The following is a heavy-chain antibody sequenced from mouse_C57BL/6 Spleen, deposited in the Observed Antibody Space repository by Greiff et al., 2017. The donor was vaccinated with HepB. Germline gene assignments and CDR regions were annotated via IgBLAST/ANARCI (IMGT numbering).Heavy chain of an antibody. Sequence: QVQLQQSGAELVRPGASVKLSCKASGYTFTDYYINWVKQRPGQGLEWIARIYPGSGNTYYNEKFKGKATLTAEKSSSPAYMQLSSLTSEDSAVYFCARQYGDYWGQGTTLTVSS. J-gene: IGHJ2*01. CDR2: IYPGSGNT. CDR1: GYTFTDYY. CDR3: ARQYGDY. D-gene: IGHD2-10*02. V-gene: IGHV1-76*01.